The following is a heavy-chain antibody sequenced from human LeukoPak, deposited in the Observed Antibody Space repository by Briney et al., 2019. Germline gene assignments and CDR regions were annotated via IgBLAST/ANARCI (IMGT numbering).Heavy chain of an antibody. J-gene: IGHJ6*02. CDR3: ARDSHYYDSSGYGLLGPYYCYYGMDV. Sequence: GGSLRLSCAASGFTFSSYSMNWVRQAPGKGLEWVSSISSSSSYIYYADSVKGRFTISRDNAKNSLYLQMNSLRAEGTAVYYCARDSHYYDSSGYGLLGPYYCYYGMDVWGQGTTVTVSS. V-gene: IGHV3-21*01. CDR1: GFTFSSYS. CDR2: ISSSSSYI. D-gene: IGHD3-22*01.